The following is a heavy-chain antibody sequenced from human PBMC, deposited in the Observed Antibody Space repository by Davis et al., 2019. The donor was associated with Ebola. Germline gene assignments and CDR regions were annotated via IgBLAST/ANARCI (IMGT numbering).Heavy chain of an antibody. CDR2: ISSNGGAT. CDR1: GFIFHVYP. CDR3: ARINYDFWSGDPRGLDV. J-gene: IGHJ6*02. Sequence: GESLKISCSASGFIFHVYPMHWVRQAPGKGLEYVSAISSNGGATYYADSVKGRFTISRDNSKDTLYLRMNSLRAEDTAVYYCARINYDFWSGDPRGLDVWGQGTTVTVSS. V-gene: IGHV3-64*04. D-gene: IGHD3-3*01.